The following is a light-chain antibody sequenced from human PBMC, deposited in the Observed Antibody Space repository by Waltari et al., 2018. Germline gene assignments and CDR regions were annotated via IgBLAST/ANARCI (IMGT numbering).Light chain of an antibody. Sequence: QSVLTQPPSASGTPGQGVTIPCSGGASNSGNEVGKWYQQVPGKAPKLLIFRSGRRPAGVPDRFSGSKSGTSASLAISGLQSEDEADYYCAAWDDSLNGRWVFGGGTKVTVL. J-gene: IGLJ3*02. CDR3: AAWDDSLNGRWV. CDR2: RSG. V-gene: IGLV1-44*01. CDR1: ASNSGNEV.